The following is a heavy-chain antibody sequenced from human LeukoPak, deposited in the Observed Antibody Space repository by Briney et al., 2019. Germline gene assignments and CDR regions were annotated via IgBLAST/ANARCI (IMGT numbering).Heavy chain of an antibody. V-gene: IGHV3-48*03. CDR3: ARGLRGSSSDY. Sequence: TGGSLRLSCAASGFTFSSYEMNWVRQAPGKGLEWVSYISGSGSAIYYADSVKGRFTISRDNAKNSLYLQMNSLRAEDTAVYYCARGLRGSSSDYWGQGTQVTVSS. D-gene: IGHD6-6*01. CDR1: GFTFSSYE. CDR2: ISGSGSAI. J-gene: IGHJ4*02.